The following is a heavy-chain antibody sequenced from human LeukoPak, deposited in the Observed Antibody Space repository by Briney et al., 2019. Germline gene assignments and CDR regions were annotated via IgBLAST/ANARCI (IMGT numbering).Heavy chain of an antibody. CDR3: AAHRPYYYDSSGPDAFDI. J-gene: IGHJ3*02. Sequence: GGSLRLSCAASGFTFSSYWMSWVRQAPGKGLEWVGRIRNKANSYTTEYAASVKGRFTISRDDSKNSLYLQMNSLKTDDTAVYYCAAHRPYYYDSSGPDAFDIWGQGTMVIVSS. CDR2: IRNKANSYTT. CDR1: GFTFSSYW. V-gene: IGHV3-72*01. D-gene: IGHD3-22*01.